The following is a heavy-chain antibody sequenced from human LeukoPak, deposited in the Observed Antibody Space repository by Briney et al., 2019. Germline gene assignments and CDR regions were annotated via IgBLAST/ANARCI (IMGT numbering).Heavy chain of an antibody. Sequence: SETLSLTCTVSGGSISSGDYYWSWIRQPPGKGLEWIGYIYYSGSTYYNPSLKSRVTISVDTSKNQFSLKLSSVTAADTAVYYCARDAPYSSSWYSGQNKGFDYWGQGTLVTVSS. V-gene: IGHV4-30-4*01. CDR2: IYYSGST. CDR3: ARDAPYSSSWYSGQNKGFDY. CDR1: GGSISSGDYY. D-gene: IGHD6-13*01. J-gene: IGHJ4*02.